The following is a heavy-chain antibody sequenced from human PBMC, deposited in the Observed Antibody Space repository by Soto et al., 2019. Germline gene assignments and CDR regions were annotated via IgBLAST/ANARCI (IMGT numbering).Heavy chain of an antibody. Sequence: PSETLSLTGTVSGGSVSSESYFWSWIRQPPGKGLEWIGYIHYNGDTNYKPSLKSRVTISVDSSKNQFSLKLNSVTAADAAVYYCARLVGDEGDGSNFLDFWGQGTLVTVSS. CDR2: IHYNGDT. CDR1: GGSVSSESYF. CDR3: ARLVGDEGDGSNFLDF. D-gene: IGHD3-9*01. V-gene: IGHV4-61*01. J-gene: IGHJ4*02.